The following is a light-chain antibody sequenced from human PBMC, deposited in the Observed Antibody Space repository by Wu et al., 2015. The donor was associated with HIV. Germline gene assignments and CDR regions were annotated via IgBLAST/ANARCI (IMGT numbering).Light chain of an antibody. J-gene: IGKJ4*01. Sequence: EIVLTQTPGTLSLSPGERGILSCRASQSVSSTYLAWYQQKPGQAPRLLIYGASNRATGIPDRFNGSGSGTNFILTINRLEPEDFAVYYCQQYGSSFFTFGGGTKVEIK. V-gene: IGKV3-20*01. CDR1: QSVSSTY. CDR2: GAS. CDR3: QQYGSSFFT.